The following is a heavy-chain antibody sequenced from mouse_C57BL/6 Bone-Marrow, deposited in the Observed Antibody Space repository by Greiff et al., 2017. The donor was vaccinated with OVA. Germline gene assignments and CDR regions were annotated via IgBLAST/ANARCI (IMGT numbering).Heavy chain of an antibody. J-gene: IGHJ4*01. Sequence: EVQLQQSGPELVKPGASVKIPCKASGYTFTDYNMDWVKQSHGKSLEWIGDINPNNGGTIYNQKFKGKATLTVDKSSSTAYMELRSLTSEDTAVYYCARMAHYGTTYAMDYWGQGTSVTVSS. V-gene: IGHV1-18*01. D-gene: IGHD1-2*01. CDR2: INPNNGGT. CDR1: GYTFTDYN. CDR3: ARMAHYGTTYAMDY.